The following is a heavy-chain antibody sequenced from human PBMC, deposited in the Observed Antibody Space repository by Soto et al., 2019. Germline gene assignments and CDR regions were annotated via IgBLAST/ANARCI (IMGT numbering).Heavy chain of an antibody. D-gene: IGHD1-20*01. CDR3: ARGITLPTPLDY. Sequence: SETLSLTCAVYGGSSSGYSWTWIRQPSGTGLEWIGEINHSGSTNYNPSLKSRVTMTRDTSITTAYMELSSLRSEDTAVYYCARGITLPTPLDYWGQGTLVTVSS. J-gene: IGHJ4*02. CDR2: INHSGST. V-gene: IGHV4-34*01. CDR1: GGSSSGYS.